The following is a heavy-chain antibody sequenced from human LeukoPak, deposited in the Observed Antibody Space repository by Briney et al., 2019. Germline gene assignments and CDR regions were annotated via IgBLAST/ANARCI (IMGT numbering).Heavy chain of an antibody. Sequence: GGSLRLSCAASGFTFSIYSMNWVRQAPGKGLEWVSSISSSSSYIYYADSVKGRFTISRDNAKNSLYLQMNSLRAEDTAVYYCARRNTFIAVAGTDYYYYYGMDVWGQGTTVTVSS. CDR2: ISSSSSYI. D-gene: IGHD6-19*01. CDR3: ARRNTFIAVAGTDYYYYYGMDV. V-gene: IGHV3-21*01. J-gene: IGHJ6*02. CDR1: GFTFSIYS.